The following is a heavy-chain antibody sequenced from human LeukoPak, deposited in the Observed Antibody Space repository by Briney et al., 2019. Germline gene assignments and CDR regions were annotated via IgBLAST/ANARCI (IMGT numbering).Heavy chain of an antibody. CDR3: TTRLRNHFDY. Sequence: GGSLRLSCATSGFTFSSFTMNWVRQAPGKGLEWVSTISDGSRDTHYAGSVRGRFTISRDDSQNIVYLQMDSLRAEDTALYYCTTRLRNHFDYWGQGTQVTVSS. V-gene: IGHV3-23*01. CDR1: GFTFSSFT. D-gene: IGHD5-12*01. CDR2: ISDGSRDT. J-gene: IGHJ4*02.